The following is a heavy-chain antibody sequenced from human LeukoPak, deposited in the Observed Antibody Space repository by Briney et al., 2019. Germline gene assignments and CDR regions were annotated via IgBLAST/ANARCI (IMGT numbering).Heavy chain of an antibody. J-gene: IGHJ5*01. V-gene: IGHV1-18*01. CDR2: ISAYNGNT. CDR3: ASLLWFGESSPFDP. CDR1: GYTFTNYG. Sequence: ASVKVSCTASGYTFTNYGISWVRQAPGQGLEWMGGISAYNGNTNYAQKFQGRVTMTTDTSTSTAYMELRSLRSDDTAVYYCASLLWFGESSPFDPWGQGTLVTVSS. D-gene: IGHD3-10*01.